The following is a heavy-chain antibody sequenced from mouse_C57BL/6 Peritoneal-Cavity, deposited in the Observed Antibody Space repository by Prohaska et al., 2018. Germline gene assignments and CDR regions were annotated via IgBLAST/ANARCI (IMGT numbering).Heavy chain of an antibody. V-gene: IGHV1-63*01. CDR2: IYPGGGYT. Sequence: QVQLQQSGAELVRPGTSVKMSCKASGYTFTNYWIGWAKQRPGHGLEWIGDIYPGGGYTNYNEKFKGKATLTADKSSSTAYMQFSSLTSEDSAIYYCARGDGSSPYYFDYWGQGTTLTVSS. J-gene: IGHJ2*01. CDR1: GYTFTNYW. D-gene: IGHD1-1*01. CDR3: ARGDGSSPYYFDY.